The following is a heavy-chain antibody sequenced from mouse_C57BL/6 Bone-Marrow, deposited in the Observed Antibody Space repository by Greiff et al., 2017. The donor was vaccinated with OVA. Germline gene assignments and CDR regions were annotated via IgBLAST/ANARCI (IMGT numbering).Heavy chain of an antibody. CDR2: ISSGGSYT. Sequence: EVQVVESGADLVKPGGSLKLSCAASGFTFTSYCMSWVRQTPDKRLEWVATISSGGSYTYYPDSVKGRFTISRDNAKNTLYLQMSSLKSEDAAICYCDRLGGYSLDYWGQGNTLTVSS. J-gene: IGHJ2*01. D-gene: IGHD2-12*01. CDR1: GFTFTSYC. V-gene: IGHV5-6*01. CDR3: DRLGGYSLDY.